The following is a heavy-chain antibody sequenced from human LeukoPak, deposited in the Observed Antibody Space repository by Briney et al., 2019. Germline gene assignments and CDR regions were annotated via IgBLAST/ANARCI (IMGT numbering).Heavy chain of an antibody. V-gene: IGHV4-59*03. CDR1: GGSISNYY. D-gene: IGHD5-18*01. J-gene: IGHJ4*02. CDR3: AWGYAYGPNYYFDY. CDR2: VYYSGNG. Sequence: SETLSLTCSFSGGSISNYYWSWVRQPPGKGLEWIGYVYYSGNGDYNPSLKSRVTISIDTSKSQFSLRLSSVTAADTASYYCAWGYAYGPNYYFDYWGQGTLVTVSS.